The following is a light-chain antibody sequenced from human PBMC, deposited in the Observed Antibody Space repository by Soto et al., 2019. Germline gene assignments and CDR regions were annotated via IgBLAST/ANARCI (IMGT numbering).Light chain of an antibody. Sequence: EIVLTQSPGTLSLSPGERATLSCRSSQSVSSAFLAWYQQRPGQAPRLLIYGASSRAAGIPDRFSGRGSGTDFTLTISRLEAEDFAVYYCQQYGNSPPWTFGQGTKVDIK. CDR3: QQYGNSPPWT. V-gene: IGKV3-20*01. J-gene: IGKJ1*01. CDR1: QSVSSAF. CDR2: GAS.